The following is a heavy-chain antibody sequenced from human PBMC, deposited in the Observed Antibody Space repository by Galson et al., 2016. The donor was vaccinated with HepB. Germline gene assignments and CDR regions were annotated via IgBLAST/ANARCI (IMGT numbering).Heavy chain of an antibody. D-gene: IGHD3-10*01. CDR1: GFSFNSYA. Sequence: SLRLSCAASGFSFNSYAMHWVRQAPGKGLEWVAVTSYDGNKKYYADSVKGRFSISGDNSKNTLFLQMSSLRPEDTAVYYCAKHTYYYGSVSYSGFDYWGQGTLITVSS. J-gene: IGHJ4*02. CDR2: TSYDGNKK. CDR3: AKHTYYYGSVSYSGFDY. V-gene: IGHV3-30*18.